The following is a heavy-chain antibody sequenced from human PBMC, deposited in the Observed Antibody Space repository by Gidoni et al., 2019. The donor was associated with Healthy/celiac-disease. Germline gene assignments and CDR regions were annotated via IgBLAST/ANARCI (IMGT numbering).Heavy chain of an antibody. J-gene: IGHJ6*02. CDR3: ARTLYYDFWGGNTKTGHGMDV. V-gene: IGHV2-70*01. D-gene: IGHD3-3*01. CDR1: GFSLSTSGLC. CDR2: IGWDYDK. Sequence: QLTFSESRPALLKPTQTLTLPCTFSGFSLSTSGLCVSWIRPPPGKPLEWLALIGWDYDKSYSTSLKTRHTITNDTSKTQVDLTMTIMDPVDTATYYCARTLYYDFWGGNTKTGHGMDVWGQGTTVTVSS.